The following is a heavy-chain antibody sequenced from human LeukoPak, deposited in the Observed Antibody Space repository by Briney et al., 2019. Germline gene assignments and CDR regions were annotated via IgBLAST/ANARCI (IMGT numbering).Heavy chain of an antibody. D-gene: IGHD6-13*01. CDR2: IIPIFGTA. V-gene: IGHV1-69*13. Sequence: SVEVSCKASGGTFSSYAISWVRQAPGQGLEWMGGIIPIFGTANYAQKFRGRVTITADESTSTAYMELSSLRSEDTAVYYCAREDSSSWTVFDYWGQGTLVTVSS. CDR1: GGTFSSYA. CDR3: AREDSSSWTVFDY. J-gene: IGHJ4*02.